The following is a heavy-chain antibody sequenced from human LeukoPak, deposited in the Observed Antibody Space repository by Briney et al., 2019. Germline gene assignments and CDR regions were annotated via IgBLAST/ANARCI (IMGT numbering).Heavy chain of an antibody. J-gene: IGHJ5*02. CDR2: IYYSGST. CDR1: GGSISSYY. V-gene: IGHV4-59*01. Sequence: PSETLFLTCTVSGGSISSYYWSWIRQPPGKGLEWIGYIYYSGSTNYNPSLKSRVTISVDTSKNQFSLKLSSVTAADTAVYYCARDHYYDSSGLNWFDPWGQGTLVTVSS. D-gene: IGHD3-22*01. CDR3: ARDHYYDSSGLNWFDP.